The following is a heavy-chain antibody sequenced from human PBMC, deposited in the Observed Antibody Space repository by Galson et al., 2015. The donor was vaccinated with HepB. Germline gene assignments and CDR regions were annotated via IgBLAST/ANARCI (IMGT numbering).Heavy chain of an antibody. CDR2: ISSGGATI. J-gene: IGHJ4*02. V-gene: IGHV3-48*03. Sequence: ALRMDCEESGVSVSILERNWVRQAPGKGPEWISYISSGGATIYYADSVKGRFTISRDNARHLLYLQMNILRVEDTGVSYFSRYYYYYSSGYYPKIFDSWGQGTLVTVSS. CDR1: GVSVSILE. CDR3: SRYYYYYSSGYYPKIFDS. D-gene: IGHD3-22*01.